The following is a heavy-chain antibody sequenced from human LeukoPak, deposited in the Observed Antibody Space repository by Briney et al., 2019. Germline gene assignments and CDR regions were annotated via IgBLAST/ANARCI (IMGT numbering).Heavy chain of an antibody. CDR1: GYSLSSAYH. J-gene: IGHJ4*02. Sequence: PSETLSLTCSVSGYSLSSAYHWGWIRQPPGKGLEWIGSIYHSGTTYYNPSLKSRVTISVDTSKNQFSLKLRSVTAADTAVYYCARGYSSSSFHFAYWGQGTIVTVSS. CDR2: IYHSGTT. V-gene: IGHV4-38-2*02. D-gene: IGHD6-6*01. CDR3: ARGYSSSSFHFAY.